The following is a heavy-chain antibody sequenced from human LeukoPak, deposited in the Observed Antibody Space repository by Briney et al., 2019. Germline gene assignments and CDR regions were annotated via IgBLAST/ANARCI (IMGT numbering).Heavy chain of an antibody. V-gene: IGHV1-2*02. Sequence: ASVKVSCKVSGYTLTELSMHWVRQAPGQGLEWMGWINPNSGGTNYAQKFQGRVTMTRDTSISTAYMELSRLRSDDTAVYYCARDKRITMVRGVPNWFDPWGQGTLVTVSS. D-gene: IGHD3-10*01. CDR2: INPNSGGT. J-gene: IGHJ5*02. CDR1: GYTLTELS. CDR3: ARDKRITMVRGVPNWFDP.